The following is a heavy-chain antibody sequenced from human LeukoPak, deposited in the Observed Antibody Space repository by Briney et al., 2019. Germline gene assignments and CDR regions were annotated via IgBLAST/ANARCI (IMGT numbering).Heavy chain of an antibody. J-gene: IGHJ5*02. D-gene: IGHD4-17*01. CDR3: AKDRDYGDYGPNWFDP. V-gene: IGHV3-30*18. CDR1: GFTFSSYG. CDR2: TSYDGSNK. Sequence: PGGSLRLSCAASGFTFSSYGMHWVRQAPGKGLEWVAVTSYDGSNKYYADFVKGRFTISRDNSKNTLYLQMNSLRAEDTAVYYCAKDRDYGDYGPNWFDPWGQGTLVTVSS.